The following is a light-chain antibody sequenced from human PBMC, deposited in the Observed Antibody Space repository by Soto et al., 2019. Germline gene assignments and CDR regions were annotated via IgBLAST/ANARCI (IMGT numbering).Light chain of an antibody. V-gene: IGLV2-14*01. Sequence: QSALTQPASVSGSPGQSITISCTGTSSDVGGYNYVSWYQHLPGEAPKLILFEASKRPSGVSDRFSGSKSGNTASLTISGLQAEDEADYFCNSYTTSSTYVFGSGTKVTVL. CDR2: EAS. CDR1: SSDVGGYNY. J-gene: IGLJ1*01. CDR3: NSYTTSSTYV.